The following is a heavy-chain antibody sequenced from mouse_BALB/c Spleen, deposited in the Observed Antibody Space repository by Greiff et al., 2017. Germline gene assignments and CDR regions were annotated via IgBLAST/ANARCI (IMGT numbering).Heavy chain of an antibody. D-gene: IGHD2-3*01. J-gene: IGHJ4*01. V-gene: IGHV5-17*02. CDR1: GFTFSSFG. CDR3: ARWLLHDYYAMDY. Sequence: EVQRVESGAGLVQPGGSRKLSCAASGFTFSSFGMHWVRQAPEKGLEWVAYISSGSSTIYYADTVKGRFTISRDNPKNTLFLQMTSLRSEDTAMYYCARWLLHDYYAMDYWGQGTSVTVSS. CDR2: ISSGSSTI.